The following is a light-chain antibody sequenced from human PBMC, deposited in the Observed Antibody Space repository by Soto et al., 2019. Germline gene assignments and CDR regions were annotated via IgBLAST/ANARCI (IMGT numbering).Light chain of an antibody. CDR2: GAS. V-gene: IGKV3-20*01. J-gene: IGKJ3*01. CDR1: QSISSNY. CDR3: QQYSSSPPVFT. Sequence: EIVLTQSPGTLSLSPGERATLSCRASQSISSNYLAWYQQRPGQAPRLLIFGASYRATGIPVRFSGSGSGTDFTLTISRLELEDFAVYYCQQYSSSPPVFTFGPGTRVHSK.